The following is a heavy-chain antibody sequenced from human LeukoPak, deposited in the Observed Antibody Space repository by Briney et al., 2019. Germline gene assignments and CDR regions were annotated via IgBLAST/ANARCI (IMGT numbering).Heavy chain of an antibody. V-gene: IGHV4-39*01. CDR3: ARVVPAAFWFDP. J-gene: IGHJ5*02. CDR1: GGSISSSSYY. Sequence: SETLSLTCTVSGGSISSSSYYWGWIRQPPGKGLEWIGSIYYSGSTYYNPSLKSRVTISVDTSKNQFPLKLSSVTAADTAVYYCARVVPAAFWFDPWGQGTLVTVPS. D-gene: IGHD2-2*01. CDR2: IYYSGST.